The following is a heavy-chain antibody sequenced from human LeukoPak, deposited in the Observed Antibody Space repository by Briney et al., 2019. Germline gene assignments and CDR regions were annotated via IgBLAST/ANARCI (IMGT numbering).Heavy chain of an antibody. V-gene: IGHV4-31*03. CDR2: IYYSGSS. D-gene: IGHD2-21*01. CDR3: ARDRHIVVVIAMLDAFDI. CDR1: GGSISSGGYY. J-gene: IGHJ3*02. Sequence: PSQTLSLTCTVSGGSISSGGYYWSWIRQHPGKGLEWIGYIYYSGSSYYNPSLKSRVTISVDTSKNQFSLKLSSVTAADTAVYYCARDRHIVVVIAMLDAFDIWGQGTMVTVSS.